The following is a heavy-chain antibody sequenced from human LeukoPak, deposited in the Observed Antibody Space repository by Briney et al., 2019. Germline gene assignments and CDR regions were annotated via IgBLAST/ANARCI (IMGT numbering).Heavy chain of an antibody. J-gene: IGHJ5*02. CDR2: ISAYNGNT. Sequence: ASVKVSCKASGYTFTGYYMHWVRQAPGQGLEWMGWISAYNGNTNYAQKLQGRVTMTTDTSTSTAYMELRSLRSDDTAVYYCARLGLPSFSRFDPWGQGTLVTVSS. D-gene: IGHD5-12*01. CDR1: GYTFTGYY. CDR3: ARLGLPSFSRFDP. V-gene: IGHV1-18*04.